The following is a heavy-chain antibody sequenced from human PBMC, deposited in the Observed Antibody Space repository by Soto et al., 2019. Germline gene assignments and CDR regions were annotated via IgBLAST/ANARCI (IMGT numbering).Heavy chain of an antibody. CDR3: ARGGSGWYKDGMDV. Sequence: QVQLVESGGGVVQPGRSLRLSCAASGFTFSSYAMHWVRQAPGKGLEWVAVISYDGSNKYHADSVKGRFTISRDNSKNTLYLQMNSLRAGDTAVYYCARGGSGWYKDGMDVWGQGTTVTVSS. J-gene: IGHJ6*02. CDR2: ISYDGSNK. V-gene: IGHV3-30-3*01. CDR1: GFTFSSYA. D-gene: IGHD6-19*01.